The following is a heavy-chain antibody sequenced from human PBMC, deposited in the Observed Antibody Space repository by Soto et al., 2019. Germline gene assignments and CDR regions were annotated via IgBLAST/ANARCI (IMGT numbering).Heavy chain of an antibody. CDR2: TSNSRST. CDR3: SRGGGSTNVDY. J-gene: IGHJ4*02. CDR1: GCSITSSGYY. D-gene: IGHD1-1*01. V-gene: IGHV4-31*03. Sequence: QVQLQESGPGLVKPSQTLSLTCTVSGCSITSSGYYWSWIRQHPGEGLEWIGFTSNSRSTSYNPSLKRRVTISVDPSSNSFSLDLKSVTGAVTAVYYCSRGGGSTNVDYWGQGTLVTVSP.